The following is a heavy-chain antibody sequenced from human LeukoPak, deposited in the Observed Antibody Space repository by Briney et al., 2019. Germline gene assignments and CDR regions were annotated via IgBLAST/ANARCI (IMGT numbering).Heavy chain of an antibody. D-gene: IGHD3-22*01. J-gene: IGHJ5*02. CDR2: INIDGSER. Sequence: PGGSLRLSCAASGLTFSTDWMNWVRQAPGKGLEWVANINIDGSERYYVGSVKGRFTISRDNAKNSLYLQMNSLRAEDTAVYYCAREGVHYFDSSGYFPAYFDPWGQGTLVTVSA. V-gene: IGHV3-7*03. CDR1: GLTFSTDW. CDR3: AREGVHYFDSSGYFPAYFDP.